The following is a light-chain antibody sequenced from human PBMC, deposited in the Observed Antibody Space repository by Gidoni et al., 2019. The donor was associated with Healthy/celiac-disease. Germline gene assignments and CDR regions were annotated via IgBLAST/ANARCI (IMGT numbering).Light chain of an antibody. V-gene: IGKV1-39*01. CDR3: QQSYSTPRT. CDR1: QSISSY. J-gene: IGKJ4*01. Sequence: DIKMTRSPSSLSASVGDRVTITCRASQSISSYLNWYQQKLGKAPKPLISAAASLQSGVPSRFSGSGSGTDFTLTISSLQPEDFATYYCQQSYSTPRTFXGXTKVEIK. CDR2: AAA.